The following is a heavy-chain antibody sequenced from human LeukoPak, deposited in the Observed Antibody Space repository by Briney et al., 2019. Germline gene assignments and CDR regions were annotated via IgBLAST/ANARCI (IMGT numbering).Heavy chain of an antibody. CDR1: GFTFSSYG. CDR2: IWYDGSNK. D-gene: IGHD1-1*01. CDR3: AKERSGFNFDY. J-gene: IGHJ4*02. V-gene: IGHV3-33*06. Sequence: GRSLRFSCAASGFTFSSYGMHWVRQAPGKGLEWVAVIWYDGSNKYYADSVKGRFTISRDNSKNTLYLQMNSLRAEDTAVYYCAKERSGFNFDYWGQGTLVTVSS.